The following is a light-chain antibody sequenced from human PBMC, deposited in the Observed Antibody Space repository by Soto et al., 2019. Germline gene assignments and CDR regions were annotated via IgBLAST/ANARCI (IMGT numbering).Light chain of an antibody. CDR1: SSDVGGYNY. CDR3: SSYTSSSILV. Sequence: QSALTQPASVSGSPGQSITISCTGTSSDVGGYNYVSWYQQHPGKAPKLMIYEVSYRPSGVSNRFSGSKSGNTASLTISGLQAEDEADYYCSSYTSSSILVFGTGTKLTVL. J-gene: IGLJ1*01. CDR2: EVS. V-gene: IGLV2-14*01.